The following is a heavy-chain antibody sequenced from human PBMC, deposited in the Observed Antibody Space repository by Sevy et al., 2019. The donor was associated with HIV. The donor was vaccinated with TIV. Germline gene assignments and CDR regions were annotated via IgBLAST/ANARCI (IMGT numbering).Heavy chain of an antibody. Sequence: ASVTVSCKASGGTFSSYAISWVRQAPGQGLEWMGGIIPIFGTANYAQKFQGRVTITADESTRPASMELSSLRSEDTAWYYCAREGTSGVYCSGGSCYSEGYYFDYWGQGTLVTVSS. J-gene: IGHJ4*02. CDR2: IIPIFGTA. V-gene: IGHV1-69*13. CDR3: AREGTSGVYCSGGSCYSEGYYFDY. CDR1: GGTFSSYA. D-gene: IGHD2-15*01.